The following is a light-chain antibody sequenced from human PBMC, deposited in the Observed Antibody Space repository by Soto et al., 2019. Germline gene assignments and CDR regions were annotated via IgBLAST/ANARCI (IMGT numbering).Light chain of an antibody. J-gene: IGLJ2*01. CDR1: SSDVGGYNY. CDR3: SSFSSTSTIF. CDR2: EVS. V-gene: IGLV2-14*01. Sequence: QSVLTQPASVSGSPGQSITISCIGSSSDVGGYNYVSWYQHHPGRVPKPMIFEVSDRPSGVSSRFSGFKSGNPAYLTLSGRQAEDEADYYCSSFSSTSTIFFGGGTELTVL.